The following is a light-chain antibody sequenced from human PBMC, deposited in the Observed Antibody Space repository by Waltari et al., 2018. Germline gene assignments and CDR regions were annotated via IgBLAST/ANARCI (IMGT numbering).Light chain of an antibody. J-gene: IGKJ4*01. V-gene: IGKV1-39*01. CDR1: QSISSY. Sequence: DIQMTQSPSSLSASVGDRVTITCRASQSISSYLNWYQQKPEKAPKLLIYAASSLQSGVPSRFSGSGSGTDFTLTISSLQPEDFATYYCQQSYSTPPKLTFGGGTKVEIK. CDR3: QQSYSTPPKLT. CDR2: AAS.